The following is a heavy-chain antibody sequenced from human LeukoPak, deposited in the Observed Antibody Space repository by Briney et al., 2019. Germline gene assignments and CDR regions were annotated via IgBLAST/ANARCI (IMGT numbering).Heavy chain of an antibody. CDR2: ISSSSSYI. Sequence: GGSLRLSCAASGFTFSSYSMNWVRQAPGKGLEWVSSISSSSSYIYYADSVKGRFTISRDNAKNSLYLQMNSLRAEDTAVYYCASSVDIVATSDYWGQGNLVTVSS. V-gene: IGHV3-21*01. CDR3: ASSVDIVATSDY. J-gene: IGHJ4*02. CDR1: GFTFSSYS. D-gene: IGHD5-12*01.